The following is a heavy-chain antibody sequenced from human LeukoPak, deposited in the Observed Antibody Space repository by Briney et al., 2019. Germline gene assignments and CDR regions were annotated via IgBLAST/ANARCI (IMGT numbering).Heavy chain of an antibody. CDR2: IYYSGST. CDR1: GGSISSSSYY. J-gene: IGHJ4*02. CDR3: ARGYDSTNFDY. D-gene: IGHD2-8*01. Sequence: PSETLSLTCTVSGGSISSSSYYWGWIRQPPGKGLEWIGSIYYSGSTYYNPSLKSRVTISVDTSKNQFSLKLSSVTAADTAVYYCARGYDSTNFDYWGQGTLVTVSS. V-gene: IGHV4-39*07.